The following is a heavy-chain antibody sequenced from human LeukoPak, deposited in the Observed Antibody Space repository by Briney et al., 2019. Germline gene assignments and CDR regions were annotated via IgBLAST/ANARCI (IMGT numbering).Heavy chain of an antibody. J-gene: IGHJ4*02. V-gene: IGHV3-53*04. Sequence: GGSLSLPCVASGFTVSSNYMSWVRQAPGKGLEWVSVIYSGGSTYYADSVKGRFTISRHNSKHTLYLQMNSLRAEDTAVYYCARGGGPVYFDYWGQGTLVTVSS. D-gene: IGHD3-16*01. CDR3: ARGGGPVYFDY. CDR1: GFTVSSNY. CDR2: IYSGGST.